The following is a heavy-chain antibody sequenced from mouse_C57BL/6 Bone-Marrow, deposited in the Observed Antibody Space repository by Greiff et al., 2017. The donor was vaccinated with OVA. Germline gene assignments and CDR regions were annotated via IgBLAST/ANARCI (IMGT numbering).Heavy chain of an antibody. CDR2: IYPRSGNT. Sequence: QVQLQQSGAELARPGASVKLSCKASGYTFTSYGISWVKQRTGQGLEWIGEIYPRSGNTYYNEKFKGKATLPADKSSSTAYMELRSLTSEDSAVYFCASYYSNASWYFDVWGTGTTVTVSS. V-gene: IGHV1-81*01. J-gene: IGHJ1*03. CDR3: ASYYSNASWYFDV. D-gene: IGHD2-5*01. CDR1: GYTFTSYG.